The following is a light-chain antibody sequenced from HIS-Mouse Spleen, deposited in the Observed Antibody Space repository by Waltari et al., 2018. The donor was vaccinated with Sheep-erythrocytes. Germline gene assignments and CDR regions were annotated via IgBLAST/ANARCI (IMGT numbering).Light chain of an antibody. CDR3: SSYTSSSTQV. J-gene: IGLJ2*01. Sequence: QSALTQPASVSGSPGQSITISCTGTRSYVGGYNYVSWYQQHPGKSPKLMIYEVINRPSGVSNRFSGSKSGNTASLTISGLQAEDEADYYCSSYTSSSTQVFGGGTKLTVL. CDR2: EVI. V-gene: IGLV2-14*01. CDR1: RSYVGGYNY.